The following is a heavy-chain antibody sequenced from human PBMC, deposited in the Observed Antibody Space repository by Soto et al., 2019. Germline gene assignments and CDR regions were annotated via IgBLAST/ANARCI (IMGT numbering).Heavy chain of an antibody. CDR3: ARLGSSGWYQGSYFDY. Sequence: QLQLQESGPGLVKPSETLSLTCIVSGGSITRNNHYWGWIRQSPGKGLEWIGSILYSGSTNYNPSLTSRVTLSVATSKNQFSLKMSSVTAADTALYYCARLGSSGWYQGSYFDYWGQGTLVTVSS. CDR1: GGSITRNNHY. J-gene: IGHJ4*02. V-gene: IGHV4-39*01. D-gene: IGHD6-19*01. CDR2: ILYSGST.